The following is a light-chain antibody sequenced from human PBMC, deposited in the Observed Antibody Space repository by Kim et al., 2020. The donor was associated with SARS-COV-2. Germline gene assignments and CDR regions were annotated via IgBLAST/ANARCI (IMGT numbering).Light chain of an antibody. V-gene: IGLV3-9*01. CDR3: QMWDSTTDVV. J-gene: IGLJ2*01. CDR1: NIRVKN. CDR2: RDN. Sequence: SYELTQPLSVSVALGKTARITCGGNNIRVKNVHWYQQKPGQAPVLVIYRDNNRPSGIPERFSGSNSGNTATLTINKAQAGEESTYYCQMWDSTTDVVFGG.